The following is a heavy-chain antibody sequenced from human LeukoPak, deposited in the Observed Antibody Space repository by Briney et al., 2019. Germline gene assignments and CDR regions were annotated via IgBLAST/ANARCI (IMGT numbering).Heavy chain of an antibody. J-gene: IGHJ4*02. V-gene: IGHV3-21*01. CDR2: IGPTGTDS. CDR1: GFTFSSCG. CDR3: ATETIGRHYDY. D-gene: IGHD1-14*01. Sequence: PGGSLRLSCAASGFTFSSCGFNWVRQAPGKGLEWVSSIGPTGTDSYYADSGRGRFTISRDNAKNSMYLQMDGLRDEDTAVYYCATETIGRHYDYWGQGTLLTVSS.